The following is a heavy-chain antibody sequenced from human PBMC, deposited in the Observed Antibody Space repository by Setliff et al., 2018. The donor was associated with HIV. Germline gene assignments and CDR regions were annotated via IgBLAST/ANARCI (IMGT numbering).Heavy chain of an antibody. Sequence: SETLSLTCTVSGGSVSSGTYYWTWIRQPAGKGLEWIGRIYTSGSATYNPSLESRLTISVDTSRNLCSLKLISVTAADTAMYYCARGRLRAVTAMIKKRASYTWFDPWGQGTLVTVSS. D-gene: IGHD5-18*01. J-gene: IGHJ5*02. V-gene: IGHV4-61*02. CDR3: ARGRLRAVTAMIKKRASYTWFDP. CDR1: GGSVSSGTYY. CDR2: IYTSGSA.